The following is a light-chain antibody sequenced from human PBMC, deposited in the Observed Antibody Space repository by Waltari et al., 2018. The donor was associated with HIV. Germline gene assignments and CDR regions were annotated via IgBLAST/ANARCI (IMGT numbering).Light chain of an antibody. CDR3: QQYNNWPPEDT. CDR2: CAS. Sequence: EIVMTQSPAKLSVSPGESAILYCRAGQSVTTNLAWYQQKPCHAPRLLIYCASTRATGIPARFSGSGSGTGFTLTISSLQSEDFAIYYCQQYNNWPPEDTFGQGTKLEIK. CDR1: QSVTTN. V-gene: IGKV3-15*01. J-gene: IGKJ2*01.